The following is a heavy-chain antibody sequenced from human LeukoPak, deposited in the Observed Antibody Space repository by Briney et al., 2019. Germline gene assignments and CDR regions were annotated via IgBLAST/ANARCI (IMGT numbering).Heavy chain of an antibody. CDR3: ARLMIYGSGSYFDY. J-gene: IGHJ4*02. CDR1: GGSISSYY. CDR2: IYYSGST. D-gene: IGHD3-10*01. V-gene: IGHV4-59*01. Sequence: SETLSLTCTVSGGSISSYYWSWIRQPPGKGLEWVGYIYYSGSTNYNPSLKSRVTISVDTSKNQFSLKLSSVTAADTAVYYCARLMIYGSGSYFDYWGQGTLVTVSS.